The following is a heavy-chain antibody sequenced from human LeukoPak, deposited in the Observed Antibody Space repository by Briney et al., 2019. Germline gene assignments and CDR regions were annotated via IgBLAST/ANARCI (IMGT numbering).Heavy chain of an antibody. D-gene: IGHD6-13*01. CDR3: ATYSSSRLGARAFDI. Sequence: SETLSLTCTVSGGSISSSSYYWGWIRQPPGKGLEWIGSIYYSGSTYYNPSLKSRVTISVDTSKNQFSLKLSSVTAADTAVYYCATYSSSRLGARAFDIWGQGTMVTVSS. CDR1: GGSISSSSYY. CDR2: IYYSGST. V-gene: IGHV4-39*07. J-gene: IGHJ3*02.